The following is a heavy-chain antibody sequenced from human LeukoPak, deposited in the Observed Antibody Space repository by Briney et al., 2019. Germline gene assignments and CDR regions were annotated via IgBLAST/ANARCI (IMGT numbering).Heavy chain of an antibody. J-gene: IGHJ5*02. V-gene: IGHV1-8*01. D-gene: IGHD6-13*01. CDR2: MNPNSGNT. CDR3: ARESTGYSSSWYGNWFDP. Sequence: ASVKVSCKASGYTFTSYDINWVRQATGQGLEWMGWMNPNSGNTGYAQKFQGRVTMTRDTSISTAYMELSRLRSDDTAVYYCARESTGYSSSWYGNWFDPWGQGTLVTVSS. CDR1: GYTFTSYD.